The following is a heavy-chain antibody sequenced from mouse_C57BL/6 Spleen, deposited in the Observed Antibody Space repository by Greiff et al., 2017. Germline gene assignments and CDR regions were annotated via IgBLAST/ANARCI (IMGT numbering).Heavy chain of an antibody. CDR1: GYSITSGYY. CDR2: ISYDGSN. J-gene: IGHJ2*01. D-gene: IGHD1-1*01. Sequence: VQLKESGPGLVKPSQSLSLTCSVTGYSITSGYYWNWIRQFPGNKLEWMGYISYDGSNNYNPSLKNRISITRDTSKNQFFLKLNSVTTEDTATYYCARIYYYGSSHFDYWGQGTTLTVSS. V-gene: IGHV3-6*01. CDR3: ARIYYYGSSHFDY.